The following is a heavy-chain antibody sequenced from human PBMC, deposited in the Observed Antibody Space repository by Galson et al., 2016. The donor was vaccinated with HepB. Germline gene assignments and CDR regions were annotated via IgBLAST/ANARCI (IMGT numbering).Heavy chain of an antibody. Sequence: SLRLSCAASGFTFNDHFMDWVRQAPGKGPEWVARIRSEASDYSTDYAASVKGRFTISRDDSKNSLFLQMNSLKTEDTALYFCVRDSRTHFYDFWGQGTQVTVSS. D-gene: IGHD3-3*02. CDR3: VRDSRTHFYDF. V-gene: IGHV3-72*01. CDR2: IRSEASDYST. CDR1: GFTFNDHF. J-gene: IGHJ4*02.